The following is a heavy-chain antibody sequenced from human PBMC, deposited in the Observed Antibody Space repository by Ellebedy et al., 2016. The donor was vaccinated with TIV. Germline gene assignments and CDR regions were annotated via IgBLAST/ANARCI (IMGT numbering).Heavy chain of an antibody. Sequence: AASVKVSCKASGYTFSDYGINCVRQAPGQGLEWMGWISPYNGNTHYPQRLQGRVTMTTDTSTSTVYMELRSLRSDDTAVYYCARSSRSFDWLLDSGFDIWGQGTMVSVSS. CDR3: ARSSRSFDWLLDSGFDI. J-gene: IGHJ3*02. D-gene: IGHD3-9*01. V-gene: IGHV1-18*01. CDR2: ISPYNGNT. CDR1: GYTFSDYG.